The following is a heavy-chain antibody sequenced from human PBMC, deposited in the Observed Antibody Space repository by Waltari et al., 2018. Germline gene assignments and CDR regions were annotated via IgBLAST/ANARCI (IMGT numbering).Heavy chain of an antibody. CDR1: GFTFSRYE. CDR3: ASLPAGPFDY. CDR2: ISSSGSTI. V-gene: IGHV3-48*03. Sequence: EVQLVESGGGLVQPGGSLRLSCAASGFTFSRYEMNWVRQAPGKGLEWVSYISSSGSTIYYADSVKGRFTISRDNAKNSLYLQMNSLRAEDTAVYYCASLPAGPFDYWGQGTLVTVSS. D-gene: IGHD2-2*01. J-gene: IGHJ4*02.